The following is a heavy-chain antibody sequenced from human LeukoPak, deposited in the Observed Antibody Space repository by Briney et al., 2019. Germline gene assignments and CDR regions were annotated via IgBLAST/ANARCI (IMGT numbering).Heavy chain of an antibody. Sequence: SETLSLTCAVSGYSISSGYYWGWIRQPPGKGLEWIGSIYHSGSTYYNPSLKSRVTISVDTSKNQFSMKLSSVTAADTAVYYCARWYSGSYYSGIWGQGTLVTVSS. CDR3: ARWYSGSYYSGI. CDR1: GYSISSGYY. D-gene: IGHD1-26*01. CDR2: IYHSGST. V-gene: IGHV4-38-2*01. J-gene: IGHJ4*02.